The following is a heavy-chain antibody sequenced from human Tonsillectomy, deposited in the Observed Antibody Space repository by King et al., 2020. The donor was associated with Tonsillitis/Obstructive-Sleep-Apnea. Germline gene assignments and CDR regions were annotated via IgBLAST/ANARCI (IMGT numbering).Heavy chain of an antibody. Sequence: VQLVESGGGLVQPGGSLRLSCVASGFIFNNYGMSWVRQAPGKGLEWVSGISGSGGNTRYADSVKGRFTISRDNSKNTLWLQMNNQRAEGRALYYCAKGSVQEPITTFGVVTLRAPFDDWGQGTLVSVSS. J-gene: IGHJ4*02. V-gene: IGHV3-23*04. CDR1: GFIFNNYG. CDR2: ISGSGGNT. CDR3: AKGSVQEPITTFGVVTLRAPFDD. D-gene: IGHD3-3*01.